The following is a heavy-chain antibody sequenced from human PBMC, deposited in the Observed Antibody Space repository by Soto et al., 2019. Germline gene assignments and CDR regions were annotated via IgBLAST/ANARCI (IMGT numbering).Heavy chain of an antibody. J-gene: IGHJ4*01. CDR2: IWYDGSNK. CDR1: GFTFSSYG. Sequence: GGSLRLSCAASGFTFSSYGMHWVRQAPGKGLEWVAVIWYDGSNKYYADSVKGRFTISRDNSKNTLYLQMKSLRAEDTAVYYCARDILGYCSSNSCFFDYWVHGTLVTVSS. D-gene: IGHD2-2*01. CDR3: ARDILGYCSSNSCFFDY. V-gene: IGHV3-33*01.